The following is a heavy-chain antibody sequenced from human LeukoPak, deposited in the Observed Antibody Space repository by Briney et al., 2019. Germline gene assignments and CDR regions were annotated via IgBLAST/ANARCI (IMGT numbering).Heavy chain of an antibody. Sequence: GGSLRLSCAASGFTFSSYWMSWVRQAPGKGLEWVSGIRGGGSSTWYADFVKGRFTISRDDSKNTLYLQMNSLRDEDTAVYYCAKEGVQIPTDWCFDLWGRGTLVTVSS. V-gene: IGHV3-23*01. CDR2: IRGGGSST. CDR1: GFTFSSYW. CDR3: AKEGVQIPTDWCFDL. D-gene: IGHD1-26*01. J-gene: IGHJ2*01.